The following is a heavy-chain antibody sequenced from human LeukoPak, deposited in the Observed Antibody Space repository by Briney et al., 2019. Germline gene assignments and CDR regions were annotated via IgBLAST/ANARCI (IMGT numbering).Heavy chain of an antibody. CDR1: GYTFSSYW. D-gene: IGHD6-13*01. J-gene: IGHJ3*02. Sequence: TGGSLRLSCKGSGYTFSSYWIGWVRQMPGKGLEWMGIIYPGDSDTRYSPSFQGQVTISADKSISTAYLQWSSLKASDTAMYYCARRTPYSSSFLAFDIWGQGTMVTVSS. CDR3: ARRTPYSSSFLAFDI. CDR2: IYPGDSDT. V-gene: IGHV5-51*01.